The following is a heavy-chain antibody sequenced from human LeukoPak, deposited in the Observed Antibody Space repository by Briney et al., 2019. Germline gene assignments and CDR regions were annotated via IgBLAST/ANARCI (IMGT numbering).Heavy chain of an antibody. V-gene: IGHV4-34*01. J-gene: IGHJ5*02. CDR3: ARGTYYDFWSGYFAPPNWFDP. Sequence: PSETLSLTCAVYGGSFGGYYWSWIRQPPGKGLEWIGEINHSGSTNYNPSLKSRVTISVDTSKNQFSLKLSSVTAADTAVYYCARGTYYDFWSGYFAPPNWFDPWGQGTLVTVSS. D-gene: IGHD3-3*01. CDR2: INHSGST. CDR1: GGSFGGYY.